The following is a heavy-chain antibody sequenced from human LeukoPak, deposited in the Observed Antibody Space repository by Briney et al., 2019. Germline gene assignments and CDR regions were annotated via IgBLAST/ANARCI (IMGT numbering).Heavy chain of an antibody. CDR2: ITSSSTYI. Sequence: GGSLRLSCAASGFTLSNAWMNWVRQAPGKGLEWVSSITSSSTYIYYADSVKGRFTISRDNAENSLYLQMDSPRDEDTAVYYCARDPCSGGYGPYYYYYMDVWGKGTTVTISS. J-gene: IGHJ6*03. CDR3: ARDPCSGGYGPYYYYYMDV. V-gene: IGHV3-21*01. CDR1: GFTLSNAW. D-gene: IGHD2-15*01.